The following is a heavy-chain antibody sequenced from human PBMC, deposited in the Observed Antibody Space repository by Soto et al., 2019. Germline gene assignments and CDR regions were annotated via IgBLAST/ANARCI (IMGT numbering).Heavy chain of an antibody. CDR2: INSDGSST. CDR3: ARRGGIAVAGKTVYYFDY. J-gene: IGHJ4*02. D-gene: IGHD6-19*01. CDR1: GFTFSSYW. Sequence: GGSLRLSCAASGFTFSSYWMHWVRQAPGKGLVWVSRINSDGSSTSYADSVKGRFTISRDNAKNTLYLQMNSLRAEDTAVYYCARRGGIAVAGKTVYYFDYWGQGTLVTVSS. V-gene: IGHV3-74*01.